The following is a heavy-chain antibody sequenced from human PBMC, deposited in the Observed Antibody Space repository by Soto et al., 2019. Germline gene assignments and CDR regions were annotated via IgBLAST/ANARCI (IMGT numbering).Heavy chain of an antibody. D-gene: IGHD6-13*01. CDR2: IYYSGST. Sequence: SETLSLTCTVSGGSISSGGYYWSWIRQHPGKGLEWIGYIYYSGSTYYNPSLKSRVTISVDTSKNQFSLKLRSLTAGDTAVYYCARGFGIAGAGSFGYLGQVTRGTVAS. CDR3: ARGFGIAGAGSFGY. J-gene: IGHJ4*02. V-gene: IGHV4-31*03. CDR1: GGSISSGGYY.